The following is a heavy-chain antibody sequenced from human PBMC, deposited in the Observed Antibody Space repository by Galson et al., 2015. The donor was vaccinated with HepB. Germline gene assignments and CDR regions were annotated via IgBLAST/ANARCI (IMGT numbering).Heavy chain of an antibody. J-gene: IGHJ6*02. Sequence: SLRLSCAASGFTFSSYGMHWVRQAPGKGLAWVAVISYDGSNKYYADSVKGRFTISRDNSKNTLYLQMNSLRAEDTAVYYCAKAPPGGDVWGQGTTVTVSS. CDR2: ISYDGSNK. CDR1: GFTFSSYG. D-gene: IGHD3-10*01. V-gene: IGHV3-30*18. CDR3: AKAPPGGDV.